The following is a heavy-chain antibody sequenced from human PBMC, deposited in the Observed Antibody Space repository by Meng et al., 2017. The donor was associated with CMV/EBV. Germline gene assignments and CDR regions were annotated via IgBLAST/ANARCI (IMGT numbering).Heavy chain of an antibody. CDR1: GGSISSYY. D-gene: IGHD5-18*01. J-gene: IGHJ4*02. CDR3: ARTNGPWTAMADY. CDR2: IYYSGST. V-gene: IGHV4-59*12. Sequence: SETLSLTCTVSGGSISSYYWNWIRQPPGKGLEWIGYIYYSGSTDYNPSLKSRVTISVDTSKNQFSLKLSSVTAADTAVYYCARTNGPWTAMADYWGQGTLVTVSS.